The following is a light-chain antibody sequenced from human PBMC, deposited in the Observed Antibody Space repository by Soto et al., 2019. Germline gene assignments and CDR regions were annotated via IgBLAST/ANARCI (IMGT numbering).Light chain of an antibody. J-gene: IGLJ3*02. Sequence: QSILSQPPSVSGAPGQRVNISCTGSSSNIGAGYDVHWYQQLPGTAPKLVIFGTSDRRSGVPDRFSGSKSGTSASLAIAGLQAEDEAHFYCQSYDSSLDAGVFGGGTKLTVL. CDR3: QSYDSSLDAGV. CDR1: SSNIGAGYD. CDR2: GTS. V-gene: IGLV1-40*01.